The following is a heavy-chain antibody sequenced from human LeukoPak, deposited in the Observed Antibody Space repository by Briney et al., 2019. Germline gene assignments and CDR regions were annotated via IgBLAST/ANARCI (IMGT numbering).Heavy chain of an antibody. J-gene: IGHJ6*03. V-gene: IGHV1-18*01. CDR3: ARDEPSPDYYYYMDV. CDR2: ISAYNGNT. CDR1: GYTFTSYG. Sequence: ASVKVSCTASGYTFTSYGISWVRQAPGQGLEWMGWISAYNGNTNYAQKLQGRVTMTTDTSTSTAYMELRSLRSDDTAVYYCARDEPSPDYYYYMDVWGKGTTVTVSS.